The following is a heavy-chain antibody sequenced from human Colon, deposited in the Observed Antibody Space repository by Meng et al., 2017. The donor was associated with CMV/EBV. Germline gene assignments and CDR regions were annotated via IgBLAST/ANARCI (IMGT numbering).Heavy chain of an antibody. Sequence: GESLKISCAASGFTFSSYTMHWVRQAPGKGLEWVSSISSGSRSVYYADSVKGRFTISRDNAKSSLYLQMNSLTAEDTAVYYCARDRKDLTVLSPATTYFEYWGQGTLVTVSS. CDR3: ARDRKDLTVLSPATTYFEY. CDR2: ISSGSRSV. V-gene: IGHV3-21*01. CDR1: GFTFSSYT. D-gene: IGHD2-2*01. J-gene: IGHJ4*02.